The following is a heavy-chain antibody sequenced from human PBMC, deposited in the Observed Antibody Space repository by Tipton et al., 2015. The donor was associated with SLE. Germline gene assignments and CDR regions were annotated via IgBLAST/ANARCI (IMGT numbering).Heavy chain of an antibody. Sequence: TLSLTCTVSGGSISSSTYYWGWIRQSPGKGLAWIGFMHYSGSTYYKPSLKSRVTISVDTSKNQFSLNLSSVTAADTAVYYCARDLYGGATRLDYWGQGTLVTVSS. CDR3: ARDLYGGATRLDY. CDR2: MHYSGST. V-gene: IGHV4-39*07. J-gene: IGHJ4*02. CDR1: GGSISSSTYY. D-gene: IGHD1-26*01.